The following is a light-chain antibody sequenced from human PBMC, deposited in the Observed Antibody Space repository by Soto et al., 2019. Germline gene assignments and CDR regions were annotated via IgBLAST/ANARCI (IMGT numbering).Light chain of an antibody. V-gene: IGKV3-20*01. CDR3: QQYGSSPPSPQYT. CDR1: QSVSSSY. Sequence: EIVLTQSPGTLSLSPGERATLSCRASQSVSSSYLAWYQQKPGQAPRLLIYGASSRATGIPDRFSGSGSGTDFTLTISRLEPEDFAVYYCQQYGSSPPSPQYTFGQGTKLEIK. J-gene: IGKJ2*01. CDR2: GAS.